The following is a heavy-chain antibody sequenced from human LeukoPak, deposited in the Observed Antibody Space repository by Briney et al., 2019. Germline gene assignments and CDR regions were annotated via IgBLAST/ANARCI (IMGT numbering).Heavy chain of an antibody. CDR2: IDWDDDK. V-gene: IGHV2-70*04. CDR3: ARSWYYDSSGYSDDAFDI. Sequence: SGPTLVNPTQTLTLTCTVSGFSLSTSGMRVGWIRQPPGKALEWLARIDWDDDKFYSTSLKTRLTISKDTSKNQVVLTMTNMDPVDTATYYCARSWYYDSSGYSDDAFDILCQGTMVTVSS. J-gene: IGHJ3*02. CDR1: GFSLSTSGMR. D-gene: IGHD3-22*01.